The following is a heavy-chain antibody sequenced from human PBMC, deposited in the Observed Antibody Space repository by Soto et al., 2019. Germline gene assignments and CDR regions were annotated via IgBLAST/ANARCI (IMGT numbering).Heavy chain of an antibody. J-gene: IGHJ4*02. D-gene: IGHD1-26*01. CDR1: GYTFTGYY. CDR2: INPNSGGT. V-gene: IGHV1-2*02. CDR3: ARSVTGSGSYHY. Sequence: ASVKVSCKAPGYTFTGYYMHWVRQAPGQGLEWMGWINPNSGGTNYAQKFQGRVTMTRDTSISTAYMELSRLRSDDTAVYYCARSVTGSGSYHYWGQGTLVTVSS.